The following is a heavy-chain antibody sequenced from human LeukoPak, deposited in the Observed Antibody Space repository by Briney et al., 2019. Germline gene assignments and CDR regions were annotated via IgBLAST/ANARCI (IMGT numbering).Heavy chain of an antibody. CDR1: GFTFSSYA. V-gene: IGHV3-30-3*01. Sequence: GGSLRLSCAASGFTFSSYAMHWVRQAPGKGLEWVAVISYDGSNKYYADSVKGRFTISRDNSKNTLYLQMNSLRAEDTAVYYCARGSFWSGYPSPFDYWGQGTLVTVSS. CDR3: ARGSFWSGYPSPFDY. CDR2: ISYDGSNK. D-gene: IGHD3-3*01. J-gene: IGHJ4*02.